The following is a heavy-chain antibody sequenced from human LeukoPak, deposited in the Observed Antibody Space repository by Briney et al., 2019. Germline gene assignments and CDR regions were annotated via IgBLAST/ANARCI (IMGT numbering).Heavy chain of an antibody. D-gene: IGHD1-26*01. V-gene: IGHV4-34*01. J-gene: IGHJ6*02. Sequence: SETLSLTCGVSGGSFSGYYWNWIRQAPGKGLEWIGEINHNGSTSSNPPLKSRVTISVDTSRSRFSLKLNSATAADTAVYYCARGFLGLNGGVWGQGTTVTVSS. CDR3: ARGFLGLNGGV. CDR1: GGSFSGYY. CDR2: INHNGST.